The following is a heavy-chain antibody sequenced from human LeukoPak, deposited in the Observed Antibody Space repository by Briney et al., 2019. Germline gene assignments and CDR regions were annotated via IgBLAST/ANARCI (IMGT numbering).Heavy chain of an antibody. J-gene: IGHJ4*02. Sequence: ASVKVSCKASGGTFSSYAISWVRQAPGQGLEWMGGIIPIFGTANYAQKFQGRVTITADKSTSTAYMELSSLRSEDTAVYYCARDPPYYYGSGSYFDYWGQGTLVTVPS. V-gene: IGHV1-69*06. CDR3: ARDPPYYYGSGSYFDY. CDR2: IIPIFGTA. D-gene: IGHD3-10*01. CDR1: GGTFSSYA.